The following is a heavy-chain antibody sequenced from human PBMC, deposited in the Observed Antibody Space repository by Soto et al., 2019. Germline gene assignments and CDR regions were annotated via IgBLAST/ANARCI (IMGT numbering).Heavy chain of an antibody. V-gene: IGHV3-23*01. CDR3: VKNSGWFNT. CDR1: GFTFGTTD. D-gene: IGHD3-10*01. Sequence: QLLQSGGGLVQPGGSLTLSCAASGFTFGTTDMSWVRQAPGEGLEWVSTIEGSGGITYYADSGKGRFTISRDNSRNTVYLQMNSLRGDDTALYYCVKNSGWFNTWGQGALVTVSS. CDR2: IEGSGGIT. J-gene: IGHJ5*02.